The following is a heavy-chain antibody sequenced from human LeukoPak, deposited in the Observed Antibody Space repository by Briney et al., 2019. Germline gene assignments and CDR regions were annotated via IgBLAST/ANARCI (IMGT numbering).Heavy chain of an antibody. CDR2: IKSKTDGGTT. V-gene: IGHV3-15*01. D-gene: IGHD3-3*01. Sequence: GSLRLSFAASGFPFSNAWMSWVRPAPGKGLEWVRRIKSKTDGGTTDYAAPVKCRFTISRDDSKNTLYLQMNSLKAEDTAVYYCTTAPRITISFVWGQGTLVTVSS. CDR3: TTAPRITISFV. J-gene: IGHJ4*02. CDR1: GFPFSNAW.